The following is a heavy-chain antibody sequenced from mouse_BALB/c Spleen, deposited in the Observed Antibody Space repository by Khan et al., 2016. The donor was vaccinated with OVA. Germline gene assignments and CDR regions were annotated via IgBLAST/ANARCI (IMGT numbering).Heavy chain of an antibody. CDR3: ARYGNYFAY. J-gene: IGHJ3*01. Sequence: QVQLQQPGAELVKPVASVKLSCKASGYTFTSYWLQWVKQRPGQGLEWIGETDPSDSYTYYNQKLKVNATLTVHKSSSTAYMQLSSLTAGDSAVYYCARYGNYFAYWGRGTLVTVAA. CDR1: GYTFTSYW. CDR2: TDPSDSYT. D-gene: IGHD2-1*01. V-gene: IGHV1-69*02.